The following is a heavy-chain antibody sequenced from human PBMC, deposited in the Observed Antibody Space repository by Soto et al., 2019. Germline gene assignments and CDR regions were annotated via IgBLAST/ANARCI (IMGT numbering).Heavy chain of an antibody. CDR3: AGGYSYGYGKESSKPYYYYGMDV. Sequence: SETLSLTCTVSGGSISSGGYYWSWIRQHPGKGLEWIGYIYYSGSTYYNPSLKSRVTISVDTSKNQFSLKLSSVTAADTAVYYCAGGYSYGYGKESSKPYYYYGMDVWGQGTTVTVSS. CDR1: GGSISSGGYY. J-gene: IGHJ6*02. D-gene: IGHD5-18*01. CDR2: IYYSGST. V-gene: IGHV4-31*03.